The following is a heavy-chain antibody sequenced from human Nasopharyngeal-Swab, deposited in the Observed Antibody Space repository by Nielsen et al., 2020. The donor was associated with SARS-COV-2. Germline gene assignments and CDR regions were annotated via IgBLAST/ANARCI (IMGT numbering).Heavy chain of an antibody. CDR3: ARGPPPTNYYDRSGYYYRYGMDV. J-gene: IGHJ6*02. Sequence: WVRQAPGQRLEWMGWINAGNGNTKYSQKFQGRVTITRDTSASTAYTELSSLRSEDTAVYYCARGPPPTNYYDRSGYYYRYGMDVWGQGTTVTVSS. D-gene: IGHD3-22*01. V-gene: IGHV1-3*01. CDR2: INAGNGNT.